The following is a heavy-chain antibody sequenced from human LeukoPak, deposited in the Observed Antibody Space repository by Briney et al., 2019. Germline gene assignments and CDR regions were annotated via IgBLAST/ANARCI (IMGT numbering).Heavy chain of an antibody. J-gene: IGHJ4*02. V-gene: IGHV3-23*01. CDR3: AKRGVVIRVILVGFHKEAYYFDS. Sequence: GGSLRLSCVVSGITLANYGMSWVRQAPGKGLEWVAGVSGSGGSTNYADSVEGRFTISRDNPKNTLYLQMNSLRAEDTAVYFCAKRGVVIRVILVGFHKEAYYFDSWGQGALVTVSS. CDR2: VSGSGGST. D-gene: IGHD3-22*01. CDR1: GITLANYG.